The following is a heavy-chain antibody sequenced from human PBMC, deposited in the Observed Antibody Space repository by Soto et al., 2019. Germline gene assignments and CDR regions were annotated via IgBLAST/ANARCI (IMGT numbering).Heavy chain of an antibody. CDR3: ARDSGDGTFDF. CDR1: GYTFSSYA. J-gene: IGHJ4*02. Sequence: ASVKVSCKASGYTFSSYAMHWVRQAPGQRLEWMGWINAGFGNTKSSQKFQVRVTISRDTSAGTAFMELTSLRSEDTAVYYCARDSGDGTFDFWGQGTLVTVSS. V-gene: IGHV1-3*01. D-gene: IGHD7-27*01. CDR2: INAGFGNT.